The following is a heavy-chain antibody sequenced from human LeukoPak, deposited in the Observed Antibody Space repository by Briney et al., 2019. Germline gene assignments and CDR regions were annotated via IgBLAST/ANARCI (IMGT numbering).Heavy chain of an antibody. CDR2: IYSSGRI. D-gene: IGHD4-17*01. V-gene: IGHV4-4*07. CDR1: GGSISNSF. CDR3: ARQTDDYGDVSFDS. J-gene: IGHJ4*02. Sequence: SETLSLTCNVSGGSISNSFWSWIRQPAGKGLEWLGRIYSSGRINHNPSLKCRVTLSVDTSKNQFSLKLTSVTAADTAVYCCARQTDDYGDVSFDSWGPGTLVTVSS.